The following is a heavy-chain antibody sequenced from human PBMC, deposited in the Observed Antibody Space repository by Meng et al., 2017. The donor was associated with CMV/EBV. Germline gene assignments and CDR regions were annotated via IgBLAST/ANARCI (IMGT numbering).Heavy chain of an antibody. D-gene: IGHD3-10*01. V-gene: IGHV3-21*04. Sequence: GESLKISCAASGFTFSSYSMNWVRQAPGKGLEWVSSISSSSSYIYYADSVKGRFTISRDNSRNTLFLQMTSLRAEDTALYYCAKDRGYRTYNGMDVWGQGTTVTVSS. CDR3: AKDRGYRTYNGMDV. J-gene: IGHJ6*02. CDR1: GFTFSSYS. CDR2: ISSSSSYI.